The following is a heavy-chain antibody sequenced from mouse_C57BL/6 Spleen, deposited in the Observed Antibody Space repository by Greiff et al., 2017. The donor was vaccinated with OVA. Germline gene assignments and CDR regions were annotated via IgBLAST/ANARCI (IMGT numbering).Heavy chain of an antibody. D-gene: IGHD1-1*01. V-gene: IGHV1-39*01. CDR2: INPNYGTT. CDR3: AVWDDGSLDY. CDR1: GYSFTDYN. Sequence: VQLQQSGPELVKPGASVKISCKASGYSFTDYNMNWVKQSTGQSLEWIGVINPNYGTTSYNQKFKGKATLTVDQSSSTAYMQLISLTSEDSAVFYCAVWDDGSLDYWGQGTTLTVSS. J-gene: IGHJ2*01.